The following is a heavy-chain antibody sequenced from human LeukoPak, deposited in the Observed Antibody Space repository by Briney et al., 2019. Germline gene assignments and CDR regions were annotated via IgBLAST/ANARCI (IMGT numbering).Heavy chain of an antibody. D-gene: IGHD3-9*01. CDR1: GFTFRNYW. V-gene: IGHV3-74*01. J-gene: IGHJ4*01. CDR3: GRELDWLPTLDY. CDR2: INSDGSST. Sequence: TGESLRLSCAASGFTFRNYWMHWVRQAPGKGLVWVSRINSDGSSTRYADSGEGRFSICRDNAKNTLYLQMNRLRAEGTAVYYCGRELDWLPTLDYWGQGTLVTV.